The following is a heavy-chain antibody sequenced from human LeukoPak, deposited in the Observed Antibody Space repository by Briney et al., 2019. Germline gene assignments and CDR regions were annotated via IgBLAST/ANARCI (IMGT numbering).Heavy chain of an antibody. CDR2: IYYSGST. CDR1: GGSISSSSDY. Sequence: SETLSLTWTVSGGSISSSSDYWGWIRQPPGKGLEWIGSIYYSGSTYYNPSLKSRVTISVDTSKNQFSLKLSSVTAADTAVYYCARQGAGGYQYYYYLDVWGTGTTVTVSS. J-gene: IGHJ6*03. CDR3: ARQGAGGYQYYYYLDV. D-gene: IGHD2-8*02. V-gene: IGHV4-39*01.